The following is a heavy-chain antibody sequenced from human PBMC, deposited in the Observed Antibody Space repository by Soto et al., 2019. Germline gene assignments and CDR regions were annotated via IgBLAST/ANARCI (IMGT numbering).Heavy chain of an antibody. V-gene: IGHV3-15*01. CDR2: IKSKTDGGTT. Sequence: GSLRLSCAASGFTFSNAWMSWVRQAPGKGLEWVGRIKSKTDGGTTDYAAPVKGRFTISRDDSKNTLYLQMNSLKTEDTAVYYCTTETYYYDSSGYSDPSDAFDIWGQGTMVTVSS. CDR1: GFTFSNAW. J-gene: IGHJ3*02. CDR3: TTETYYYDSSGYSDPSDAFDI. D-gene: IGHD3-22*01.